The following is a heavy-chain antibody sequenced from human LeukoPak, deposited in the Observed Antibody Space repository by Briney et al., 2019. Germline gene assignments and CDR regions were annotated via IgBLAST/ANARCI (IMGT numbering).Heavy chain of an antibody. CDR3: ARADYAGMFDY. D-gene: IGHD4-17*01. Sequence: GGSLRLSCAASGFTFSSYSMNWVRQAPGKGLEWVSYISSSSSTIYYADSVKGRFTISRDNAKNSLYLQMNSLRVEDTAVYYCARADYAGMFDYWGQGTLVTVSS. CDR1: GFTFSSYS. V-gene: IGHV3-48*01. CDR2: ISSSSSTI. J-gene: IGHJ4*02.